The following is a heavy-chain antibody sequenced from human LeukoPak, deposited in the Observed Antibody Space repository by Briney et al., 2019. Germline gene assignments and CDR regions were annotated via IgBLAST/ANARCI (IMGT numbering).Heavy chain of an antibody. CDR2: MFYSGST. D-gene: IGHD2-15*01. V-gene: IGHV4-39*01. CDR3: ARLPQGYCSGGSCDY. CDR1: GGSIYTSTY. Sequence: PSETLSLTCTVSGGSIYTSTYWGWIRQPPGKGLEWIGSMFYSGSTFYNPSLKSRATISVDTSKNQFSLNLSSVTAADTAVYYCARLPQGYCSGGSCDYWGQGTLVTVSS. J-gene: IGHJ4*02.